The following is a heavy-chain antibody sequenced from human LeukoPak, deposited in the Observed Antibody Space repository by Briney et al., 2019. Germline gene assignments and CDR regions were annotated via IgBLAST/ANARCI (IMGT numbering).Heavy chain of an antibody. CDR1: GFTISNAW. D-gene: IGHD3-3*01. CDR2: IKSKTDGWTT. Sequence: GWSLRPSCAASGFTISNAWTSCVRQAPRKRLEWVGRIKSKTDGWTTDYAAPVKGRFTISRDDSKNTLYLQMNSLKTEDTAVYYCTREDGVVIPHFDYWGQGTLVSASS. J-gene: IGHJ4*02. CDR3: TREDGVVIPHFDY. V-gene: IGHV3-15*01.